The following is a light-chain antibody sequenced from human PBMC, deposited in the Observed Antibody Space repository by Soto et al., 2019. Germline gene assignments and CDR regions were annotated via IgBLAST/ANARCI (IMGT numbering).Light chain of an antibody. J-gene: IGKJ1*01. V-gene: IGKV3-20*01. CDR3: QHYGSSPRT. CDR1: QSVGSY. CDR2: DAS. Sequence: EIVLTQSPAALSLSQGERATLSCRASQSVGSYLAWFQQKPGQAPRLLIHDASSRATGISDRFTGSGSVTDFTLTITALEPEHFAVYYCQHYGSSPRTFALGTKVDIK.